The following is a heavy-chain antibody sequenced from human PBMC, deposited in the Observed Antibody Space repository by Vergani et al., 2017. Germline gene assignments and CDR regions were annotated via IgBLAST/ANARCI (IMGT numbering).Heavy chain of an antibody. Sequence: QVQLVESGGGVVQPGGSLRLSCIASGFTFRIYGMHWVRQAPGKGLEWVAFIRYDGTKRFYGDSVKGRFTISRDNSQTTVFLQMNSLRADDSAVYYCARGSCSSTSCFSYYYYYMDVWGKGTTVTVSS. CDR3: ARGSCSSTSCFSYYYYYMDV. J-gene: IGHJ6*03. CDR1: GFTFRIYG. V-gene: IGHV3-30*02. D-gene: IGHD2-2*01. CDR2: IRYDGTKR.